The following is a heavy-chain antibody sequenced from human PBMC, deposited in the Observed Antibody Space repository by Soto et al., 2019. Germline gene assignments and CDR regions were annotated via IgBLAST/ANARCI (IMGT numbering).Heavy chain of an antibody. CDR2: INHSGST. V-gene: IGHV4-34*01. Sequence: SETLSLTCAVYGGSFSGYYWSWIRQPPGKGLGWIGEINHSGSTNYNPSLKSRVTISVDTSKNQFSLKLSSVTAADTAVYYCARTGPTYSSGLYWFDPWGQGTLVTVSS. CDR3: ARTGPTYSSGLYWFDP. CDR1: GGSFSGYY. D-gene: IGHD6-25*01. J-gene: IGHJ5*02.